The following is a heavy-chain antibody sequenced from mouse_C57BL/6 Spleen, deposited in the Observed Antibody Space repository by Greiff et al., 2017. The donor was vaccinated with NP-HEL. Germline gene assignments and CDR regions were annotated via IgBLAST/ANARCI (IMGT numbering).Heavy chain of an antibody. CDR2: ISSGSSTI. V-gene: IGHV5-17*01. CDR1: GFTFSDYG. CDR3: ARITVVKGFDY. J-gene: IGHJ2*01. Sequence: VQLKESGGGLVKPGGSLKLSCAASGFTFSDYGMHWVRQAPEKGLEWVAYISSGSSTIYYADTVKGRFTISRDNAKNTLFLQMTSLRSEDTAMYYCARITVVKGFDYWGQGTTLTVSS. D-gene: IGHD1-1*01.